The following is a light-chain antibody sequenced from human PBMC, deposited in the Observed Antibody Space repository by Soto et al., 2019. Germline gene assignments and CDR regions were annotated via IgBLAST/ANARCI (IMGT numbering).Light chain of an antibody. Sequence: QSVLTQPPSASGSPGQSVAISCTGTSSDVGGYNYVSWYQQYPGKAPKLMIYDVTKRPSGVPDRFSGSKSGNTASLTVSGLQAEDEADYYCSSYAGTHIVFGTGTKFTVL. CDR1: SSDVGGYNY. CDR2: DVT. J-gene: IGLJ1*01. V-gene: IGLV2-8*01. CDR3: SSYAGTHIV.